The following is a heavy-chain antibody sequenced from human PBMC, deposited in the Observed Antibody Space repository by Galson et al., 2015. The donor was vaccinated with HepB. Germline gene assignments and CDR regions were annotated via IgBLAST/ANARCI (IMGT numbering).Heavy chain of an antibody. CDR3: VRESRSRASLD. Sequence: SLRLSCAASGFTFSNYWMGWIRQAPAKGPEWVATMSEDGSVKNYVDPVKGRFTISRDNAKHSVYLQMNSLGAEDTATYYCVRESRSRASLDWGQGTVVTVSS. V-gene: IGHV3-7*01. CDR1: GFTFSNYW. J-gene: IGHJ4*02. CDR2: MSEDGSVK. D-gene: IGHD1-26*01.